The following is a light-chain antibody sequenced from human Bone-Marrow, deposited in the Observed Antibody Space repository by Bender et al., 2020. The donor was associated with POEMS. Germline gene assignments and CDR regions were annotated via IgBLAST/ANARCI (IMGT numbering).Light chain of an antibody. Sequence: QSALTQPASVSGSPGQSITISCTETGSDGGSYNLVSWYQQHPGKAPKLMIYEVNKRPSGISNRFSGSKSGNTASLTVSGVQTEDEAVYYCSSYAVSRTVLFGGGTKLTVL. CDR2: EVN. V-gene: IGLV2-23*02. CDR3: SSYAVSRTVL. J-gene: IGLJ2*01. CDR1: GSDGGSYNL.